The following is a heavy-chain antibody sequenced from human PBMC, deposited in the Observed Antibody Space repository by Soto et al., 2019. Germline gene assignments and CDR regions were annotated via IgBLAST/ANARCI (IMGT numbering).Heavy chain of an antibody. J-gene: IGHJ6*02. D-gene: IGHD1-1*01. CDR3: ARGGYSYSSYGMDV. CDR1: GGSFSGYY. CDR2: INHSGST. V-gene: IGHV4-34*01. Sequence: SETLSLTCAVYGGSFSGYYWSWIRQPPGKGLEWIGEINHSGSTNYNPSLKSRVTISVDTSKNQFSLKLSSVTAADTAVYYCARGGYSYSSYGMDVWGQGTTVT.